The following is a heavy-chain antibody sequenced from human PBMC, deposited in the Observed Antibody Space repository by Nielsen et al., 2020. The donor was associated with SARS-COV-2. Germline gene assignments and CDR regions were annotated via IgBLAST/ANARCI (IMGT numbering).Heavy chain of an antibody. CDR2: ISWNSGSI. CDR1: GFTFDDYA. CDR3: ARDWSRAFDV. Sequence: GGSLRLSCAASGFTFDDYAMHWVRQAPGQGLEWVSGISWNSGSIGYADSVKGRFTISRDNAKNSMSLQMNSLRVEDTAVYYCARDWSRAFDVWGQGTMVTVSS. J-gene: IGHJ3*01. V-gene: IGHV3-9*01.